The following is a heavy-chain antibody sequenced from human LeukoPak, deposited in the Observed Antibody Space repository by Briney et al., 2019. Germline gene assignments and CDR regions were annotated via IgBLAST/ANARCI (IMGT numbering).Heavy chain of an antibody. CDR1: GGSISSSSFY. Sequence: PSETLSLTCSVSGGSISSSSFYWSWIRQPPGKGLEWIGYIYYSGSTNYNPSLKSRVTISVDTSKNQFSLKLSPVTAADTAVYYCARDRISKTTVTTFLKTPHWFDPWGQGTLVTVSS. J-gene: IGHJ5*02. CDR2: IYYSGST. D-gene: IGHD4-17*01. CDR3: ARDRISKTTVTTFLKTPHWFDP. V-gene: IGHV4-61*01.